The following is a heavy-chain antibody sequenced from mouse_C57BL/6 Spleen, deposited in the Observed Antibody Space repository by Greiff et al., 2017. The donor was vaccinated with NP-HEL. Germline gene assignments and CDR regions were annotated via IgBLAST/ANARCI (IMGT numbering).Heavy chain of an antibody. CDR2: IHPSDSDT. CDR3: ASPFFYGSSSYAMDY. CDR1: GYTFTSYW. J-gene: IGHJ4*01. Sequence: QVQLQQPGAELVKPGASVKVSCKASGYTFTSYWMHWVKQRPGQGLEWIGRIHPSDSDTNYNQKFKGKATLTVDKSSSTAYMQLSSLTSEDSAVYYCASPFFYGSSSYAMDYWGQGTSVTVSS. D-gene: IGHD1-1*01. V-gene: IGHV1-74*01.